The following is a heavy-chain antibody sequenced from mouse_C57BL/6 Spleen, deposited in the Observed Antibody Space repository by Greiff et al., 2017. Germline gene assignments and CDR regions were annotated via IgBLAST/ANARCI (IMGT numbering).Heavy chain of an antibody. CDR3: ARHEVPHNWDDGTWLAY. D-gene: IGHD4-1*01. J-gene: IGHJ3*01. CDR2: ISGGGGNT. Sequence: EVMLVESGGGLVKPGGSLKLSCAASGFPFSSYTMSWVRQTPEKRLEWVATISGGGGNTYYPDSVTGRVTIARDNAKNTLYLQMSSLRSEDTAWYYCARHEVPHNWDDGTWLAYWGQGTLVTVSA. CDR1: GFPFSSYT. V-gene: IGHV5-9*01.